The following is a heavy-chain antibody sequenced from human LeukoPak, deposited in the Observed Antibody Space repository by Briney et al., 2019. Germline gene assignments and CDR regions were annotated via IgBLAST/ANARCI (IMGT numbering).Heavy chain of an antibody. D-gene: IGHD6-13*01. CDR2: ISSSSSYI. Sequence: GGSLRLSCAASGFTFSSYSMNCVRQALGKGLEWVSSISSSSSYIYYADSVKGRFTISRDNAKNSLYLQMNSLRAEDTAVYYCARDMPGYSSSWYSGGGWFDPWGQGTLVTVSS. V-gene: IGHV3-21*01. CDR1: GFTFSSYS. CDR3: ARDMPGYSSSWYSGGGWFDP. J-gene: IGHJ5*02.